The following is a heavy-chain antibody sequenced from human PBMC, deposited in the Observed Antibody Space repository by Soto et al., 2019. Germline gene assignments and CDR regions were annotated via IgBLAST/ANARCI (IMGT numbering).Heavy chain of an antibody. CDR2: IIPILGIA. V-gene: IGHV1-69*04. CDR3: ARERMTMVRGAISPCMDV. CDR1: GYTFSNYG. Sequence: SVKVSCKTSGYTFSNYGINWVRQAPGQGLEWMGRIIPILGIANYAQKFQGRVTITADKSTSTAYMELSSLRSADTAVYYCARERMTMVRGAISPCMDVWGKGATVTVCS. D-gene: IGHD3-10*01. J-gene: IGHJ6*04.